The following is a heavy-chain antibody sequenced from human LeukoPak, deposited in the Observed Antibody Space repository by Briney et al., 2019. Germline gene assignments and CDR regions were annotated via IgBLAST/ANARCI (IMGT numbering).Heavy chain of an antibody. J-gene: IGHJ3*02. CDR3: ARGQERLGAFDI. D-gene: IGHD1-26*01. CDR1: GGSFNAYY. Sequence: SETLSLTCAVYGGSFNAYYWSWIRQPPGKGLEWIGEINHGGGTNYNPSLKNRVTISLDTSKNRFSLKLSSVTAADTAIYYCARGQERLGAFDIWGQGTMVTVSS. CDR2: INHGGGT. V-gene: IGHV4-34*01.